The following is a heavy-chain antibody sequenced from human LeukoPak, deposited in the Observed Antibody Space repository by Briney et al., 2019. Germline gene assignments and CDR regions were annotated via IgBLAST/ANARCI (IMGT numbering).Heavy chain of an antibody. Sequence: SVKVSCKASGGTFSSYAISWVRQAPGQGLEWMGGIIPIFGTANYAQKFQGRVTITADESTSTAYMELSSLRSEDTAVYYCASSVDTAMVTFGYYFDYWGQGTLVTVSS. CDR3: ASSVDTAMVTFGYYFDY. CDR2: IIPIFGTA. V-gene: IGHV1-69*01. J-gene: IGHJ4*02. CDR1: GGTFSSYA. D-gene: IGHD5-18*01.